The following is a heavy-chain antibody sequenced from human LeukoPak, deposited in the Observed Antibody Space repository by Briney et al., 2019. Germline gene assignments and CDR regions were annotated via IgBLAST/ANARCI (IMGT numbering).Heavy chain of an antibody. CDR2: ISYDGSNK. Sequence: GGSLRLSCAASGFTFSSYAMHWFRQAPGKGLEWVAVISYDGSNKYYADSVKGRFTISRDNSKNTLYLQMNSLRAEDTAVYYCARARYYYDSSGYYYDYWGQGTLVTVSS. CDR1: GFTFSSYA. V-gene: IGHV3-30*04. J-gene: IGHJ4*02. CDR3: ARARYYYDSSGYYYDY. D-gene: IGHD3-22*01.